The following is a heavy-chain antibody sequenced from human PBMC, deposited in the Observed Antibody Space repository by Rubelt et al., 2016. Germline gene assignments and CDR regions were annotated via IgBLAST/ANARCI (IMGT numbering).Heavy chain of an antibody. Sequence: GYVYYSGSTNYNPSLKSRVTISVDMSKNQFSLKLSSVTAADTAVYYCARGGVRSISGWYWRYFQHWGQGTLVTVSS. V-gene: IGHV4-59*08. D-gene: IGHD6-19*01. CDR2: VYYSGST. CDR3: ARGGVRSISGWYWRYFQH. J-gene: IGHJ1*01.